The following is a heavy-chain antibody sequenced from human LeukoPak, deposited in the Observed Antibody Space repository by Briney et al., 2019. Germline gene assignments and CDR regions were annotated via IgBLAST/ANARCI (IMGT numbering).Heavy chain of an antibody. V-gene: IGHV4-4*07. Sequence: SETLSLTCTVSGVSISSYYWSWVRQPAGKGLEWVGRIYTSGSTNYYPSLKSRVTMSVNTSKNQFFLKLSSVTAADTAVYDSARGIGVVPAAGDNWFDPWGQGTLVTVSS. CDR2: IYTSGST. CDR1: GVSISSYY. CDR3: ARGIGVVPAAGDNWFDP. J-gene: IGHJ5*02. D-gene: IGHD2-2*01.